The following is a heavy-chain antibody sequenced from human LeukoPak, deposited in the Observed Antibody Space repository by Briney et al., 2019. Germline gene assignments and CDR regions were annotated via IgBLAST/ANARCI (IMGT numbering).Heavy chain of an antibody. CDR2: INPSGGST. D-gene: IGHD4-17*01. CDR1: GYTFTSYY. Sequence: GASVKVSCKASGYTFTSYYMHWVRQAPGQGLEWMGIINPSGGSTSDAQKFQGRVAMTRDTSTSTVYMELSSLRSEDTAVYYCAILTTDENEDFDYWGQGTLVTVSS. CDR3: AILTTDENEDFDY. J-gene: IGHJ4*02. V-gene: IGHV1-46*01.